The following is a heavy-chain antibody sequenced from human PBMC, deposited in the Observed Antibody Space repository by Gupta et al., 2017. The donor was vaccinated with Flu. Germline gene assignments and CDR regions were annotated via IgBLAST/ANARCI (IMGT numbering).Heavy chain of an antibody. D-gene: IGHD5-24*01. CDR3: AKGRDGYNSADH. CDR2: ISGSGLTT. Sequence: EVQLLESGGGPAQPGGSLRLSCAASGCTFSNYAMSWVRQAPGKGLEWVSTISGSGLTTYYADSVKGRFAISRDSSKNTLSLQMNSLRVDDTAAYYCAKGRDGYNSADHWGQGTLVSVSS. CDR1: GCTFSNYA. J-gene: IGHJ4*02. V-gene: IGHV3-23*01.